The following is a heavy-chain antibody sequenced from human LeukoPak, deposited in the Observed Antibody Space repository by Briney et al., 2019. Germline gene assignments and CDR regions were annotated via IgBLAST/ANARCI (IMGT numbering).Heavy chain of an antibody. Sequence: GGSLRLSCVASGGTFSNYWRHWVRQAPGKGLVWVARTNNDGSSTTYADFVKGRFTSSRDNAKNTLYLQMDSLRAEDTAVYYCTRSVFPYYFDCWGQGTLVTVSS. CDR3: TRSVFPYYFDC. J-gene: IGHJ4*02. CDR1: GGTFSNYW. D-gene: IGHD3-10*02. V-gene: IGHV3-74*01. CDR2: TNNDGSST.